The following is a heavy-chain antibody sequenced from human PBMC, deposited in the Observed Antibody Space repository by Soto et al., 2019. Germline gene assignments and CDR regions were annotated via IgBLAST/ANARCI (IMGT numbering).Heavy chain of an antibody. CDR2: INPNSGGT. CDR1: GYTFTGYY. CDR3: ARERIVVVPAARGYYYYGMDV. Sequence: QVQLVQSGAEVKKPGASVKVSCKASGYTFTGYYMHWVRQALGQGLEWMGWINPNSGGTNYAQKFQGWVTMTRDTSISTAYMELSRLRSDDTAVYYCARERIVVVPAARGYYYYGMDVWGQGTTVTVSS. V-gene: IGHV1-2*04. J-gene: IGHJ6*02. D-gene: IGHD2-2*01.